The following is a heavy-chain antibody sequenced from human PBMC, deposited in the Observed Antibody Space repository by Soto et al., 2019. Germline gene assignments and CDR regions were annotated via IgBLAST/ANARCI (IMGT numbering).Heavy chain of an antibody. CDR3: ARGTVHFDY. CDR1: GFTFSTYG. CDR2: IWYAGSNK. D-gene: IGHD4-17*01. J-gene: IGHJ4*02. Sequence: QVQLVESGGGVVQPGRSLRLSCAASGFTFSTYGIHWVRQAPGKGLEWVAVIWYAGSNKYYADSVKGRFTISRDNSKNSLHLQMNSLRAVDTAVYYCARGTVHFDYWGQGTLVTVSS. V-gene: IGHV3-33*01.